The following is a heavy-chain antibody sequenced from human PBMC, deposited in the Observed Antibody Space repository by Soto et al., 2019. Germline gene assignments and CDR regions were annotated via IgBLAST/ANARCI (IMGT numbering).Heavy chain of an antibody. D-gene: IGHD3-10*01. CDR1: GFTFRCYV. Sequence: GGSLRLSCAPSGFTFRCYVMHWVRQAPGKGLEWAAAISYDGRNTYYADSVQGRFAISRDNSKNTMYLQMNSLRVEDTAVYYCARAKWHDGSGRVREFDYWGQGALVTVSS. CDR2: ISYDGRNT. V-gene: IGHV3-33*08. CDR3: ARAKWHDGSGRVREFDY. J-gene: IGHJ4*02.